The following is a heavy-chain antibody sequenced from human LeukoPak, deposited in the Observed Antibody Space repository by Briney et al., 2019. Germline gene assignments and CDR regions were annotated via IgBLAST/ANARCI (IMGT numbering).Heavy chain of an antibody. CDR2: IYYSGST. J-gene: IGHJ6*02. D-gene: IGHD6-19*01. V-gene: IGHV4-59*08. CDR1: GGSISGYY. CDR3: ARHWYSSGWYDYYYGMDV. Sequence: SETLSLTCTVSGGSISGYYWTWIRQPPGKGLEWIGYIYYSGSTNYNPSLKSRVTISVDTSKNQFSLKLSSVTAADTAVYYCARHWYSSGWYDYYYGMDVWGQGTTVAVSS.